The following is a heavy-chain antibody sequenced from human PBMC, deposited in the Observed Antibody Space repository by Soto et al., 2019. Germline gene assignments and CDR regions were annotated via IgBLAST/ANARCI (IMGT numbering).Heavy chain of an antibody. J-gene: IGHJ4*02. CDR2: IYYSGST. CDR1: GGSISSGGYY. D-gene: IGHD6-19*01. CDR3: ARAAVAGTFGIDY. V-gene: IGHV4-31*03. Sequence: SETLSLTCTVSGGSISSGGYYWSWIRQHPGKGLEWIGYIYYSGSTYYNPSLKSRVTISVDTSKNQFSLKLSSVTAADTAVYYCARAAVAGTFGIDYWGQGTLVTVSS.